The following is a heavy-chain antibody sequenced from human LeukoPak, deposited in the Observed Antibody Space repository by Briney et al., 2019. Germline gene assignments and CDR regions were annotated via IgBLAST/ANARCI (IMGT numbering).Heavy chain of an antibody. CDR2: IIPTFGTA. D-gene: IGHD2-15*01. J-gene: IGHJ5*02. Sequence: GSSVKVSCKASGGTFSSYAISWVRQAPGQGLEWMGGIIPTFGTANYAQKFQGRVTITADKSTSTAYMELSSLRSEDTAVYYCARYRRYCSGGSCSWFDPWGQGTLVTVSS. CDR3: ARYRRYCSGGSCSWFDP. V-gene: IGHV1-69*06. CDR1: GGTFSSYA.